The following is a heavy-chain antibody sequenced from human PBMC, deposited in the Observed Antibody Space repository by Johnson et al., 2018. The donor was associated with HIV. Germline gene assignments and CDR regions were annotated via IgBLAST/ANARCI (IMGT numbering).Heavy chain of an antibody. Sequence: QVQLVESGGGVVQPGRSLRLSCVASGFTFSDYYMSWIRQAPGKGLACVSGISWNSGSIGYADSVKGRFTISRDNAKNTLYLQMNSLRAEDTAVYYCARDSDKWELRPGAFDIWGQGTMVTVSS. CDR3: ARDSDKWELRPGAFDI. CDR2: ISWNSGSI. J-gene: IGHJ3*02. CDR1: GFTFSDYY. V-gene: IGHV3-11*04. D-gene: IGHD1-26*01.